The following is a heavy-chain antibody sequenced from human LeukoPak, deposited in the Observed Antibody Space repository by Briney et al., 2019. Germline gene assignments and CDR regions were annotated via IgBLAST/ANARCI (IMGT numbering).Heavy chain of an antibody. CDR3: ARGRIVVVPAASWFDP. J-gene: IGHJ5*02. CDR1: GGSISSGGYY. D-gene: IGHD2-2*01. CDR2: IYYRGST. V-gene: IGHV4-31*03. Sequence: SETLSLTCTVSGGSISSGGYYWSWIRQHPGKGLEWIGYIYYRGSTYYNPSLKSRVTISVDTSKNQFSLKLSSVTAADTAVYYCARGRIVVVPAASWFDPWGQGTLVTVSS.